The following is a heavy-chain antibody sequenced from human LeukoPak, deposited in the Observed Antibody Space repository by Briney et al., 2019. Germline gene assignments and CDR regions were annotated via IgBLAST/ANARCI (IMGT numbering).Heavy chain of an antibody. V-gene: IGHV4-59*12. CDR1: GGSISSYY. D-gene: IGHD4-11*01. Sequence: SETLSLTCTVSGGSISSYYWSWIRQPPGKVLEWIGFIYYTGSTNYNPSLKSRVTMSVDTSKNQFSLKLSSVTAADTAVYYCARGGSDYSTENWFDPWGQGTLVTVSS. J-gene: IGHJ5*02. CDR3: ARGGSDYSTENWFDP. CDR2: IYYTGST.